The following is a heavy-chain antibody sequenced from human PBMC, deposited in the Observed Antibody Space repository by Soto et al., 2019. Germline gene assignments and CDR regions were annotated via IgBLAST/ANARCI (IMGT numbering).Heavy chain of an antibody. J-gene: IGHJ6*02. CDR1: GYTFTGYY. Sequence: GASVKVSCKASGYTFTGYYMHWVRQAPGQGLEWMGWINPNSGGTNYAQKFQGWVTMTRDTSISTAYMELSRLRSDDTAVYYCARGAPGYSSVAYYYYGMDVWXQGTTVTVSS. CDR2: INPNSGGT. CDR3: ARGAPGYSSVAYYYYGMDV. D-gene: IGHD6-19*01. V-gene: IGHV1-2*04.